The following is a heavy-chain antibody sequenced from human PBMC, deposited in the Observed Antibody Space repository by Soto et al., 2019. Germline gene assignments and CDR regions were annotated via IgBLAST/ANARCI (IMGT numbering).Heavy chain of an antibody. V-gene: IGHV4-39*01. Sequence: SETLSLTCTVSGGSISSSSYYWGWIRQPPGKGLEWIGSIYYSGSTYYNPSLKSRVTISVDTSKNQFSLKLSSVTAADTAVYYCARHDPVARHDFDIWGQGTMVTVSS. CDR2: IYYSGST. CDR3: ARHDPVARHDFDI. D-gene: IGHD6-25*01. J-gene: IGHJ3*02. CDR1: GGSISSSSYY.